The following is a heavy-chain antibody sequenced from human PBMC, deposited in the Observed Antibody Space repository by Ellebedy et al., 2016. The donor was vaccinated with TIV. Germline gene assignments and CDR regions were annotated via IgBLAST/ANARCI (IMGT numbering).Heavy chain of an antibody. V-gene: IGHV1-2*02. J-gene: IGHJ1*01. D-gene: IGHD1-26*01. CDR2: INPNSGGT. Sequence: ASVKVSCKASGYTFTGYYMHWVRQAPGQGLEWMGWINPNSGGTNYAQKFQGRVTMTRDTSISTAYMELSRLRSDDTAVYYCAREIHSGSYGMRGTEYFQHWGQGTLVTVSS. CDR1: GYTFTGYY. CDR3: AREIHSGSYGMRGTEYFQH.